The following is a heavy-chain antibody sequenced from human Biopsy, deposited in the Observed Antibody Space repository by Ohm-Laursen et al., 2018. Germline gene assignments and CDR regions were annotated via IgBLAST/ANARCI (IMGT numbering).Heavy chain of an antibody. CDR2: IYYTGNT. CDR3: ARLSLYNGSYYWGY. D-gene: IGHD1-26*01. Sequence: GTLSLTCIVSGGSTSLYCWGWIRQPPGKRLEYLGNIYYTGNTNYNPSLKSRATISIDTSKNEFSLNLTSVTATDTAVYYCARLSLYNGSYYWGYWGQETLVTVSS. J-gene: IGHJ4*02. CDR1: GGSTSLYC. V-gene: IGHV4-59*08.